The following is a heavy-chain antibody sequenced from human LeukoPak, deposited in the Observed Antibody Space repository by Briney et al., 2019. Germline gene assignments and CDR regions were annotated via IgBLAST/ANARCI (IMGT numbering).Heavy chain of an antibody. CDR1: GFTFSSYG. V-gene: IGHV3-30*18. D-gene: IGHD3-16*02. J-gene: IGHJ4*02. Sequence: GGSLRLSCAASGFTFSSYGMHWVRQAPGKGLEWVADISFVGSNKYYADSLKGRFTISRDNSKNTLYLQMNSLRAEDKAVYYCAKDRDDYVWGSYRYSPFDYWGQGTLVTVSS. CDR3: AKDRDDYVWGSYRYSPFDY. CDR2: ISFVGSNK.